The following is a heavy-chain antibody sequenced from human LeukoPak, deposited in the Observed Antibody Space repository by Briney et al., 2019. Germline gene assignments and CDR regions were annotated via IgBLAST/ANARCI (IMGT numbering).Heavy chain of an antibody. CDR1: GYTFTGYY. D-gene: IGHD6-13*01. J-gene: IGHJ6*02. CDR3: AIAEGYSSSWYYSYYYYGMDV. Sequence: GASVKVSCKASGYTFTGYYMHWVRQAPGQGLEWMGWINPNSGGTNYAQKFQGRVTMTRDTSISTAYMELSRLRSDDTAVYYCAIAEGYSSSWYYSYYYYGMDVWGQGTTVTVSS. V-gene: IGHV1-2*02. CDR2: INPNSGGT.